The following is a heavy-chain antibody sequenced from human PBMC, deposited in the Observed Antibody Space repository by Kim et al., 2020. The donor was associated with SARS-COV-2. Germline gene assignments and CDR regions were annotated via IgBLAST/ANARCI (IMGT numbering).Heavy chain of an antibody. V-gene: IGHV3-21*01. CDR3: ARDFGRVAFDI. J-gene: IGHJ3*02. CDR2: ISSSSSYI. CDR1: GFTFSSYS. D-gene: IGHD3-16*01. Sequence: GGSLRLSCAASGFTFSSYSMNWVRQAPGKGLEWVSSISSSSSYIYYADSVKGRFTISRDNAKNSLYLQMNSLRAEDTAVYYCARDFGRVAFDIWGQGTMVTVSS.